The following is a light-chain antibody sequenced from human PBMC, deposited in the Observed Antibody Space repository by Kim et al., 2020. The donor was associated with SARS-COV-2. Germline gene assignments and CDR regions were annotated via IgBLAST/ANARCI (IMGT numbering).Light chain of an antibody. CDR1: KLGDKY. CDR2: QDS. V-gene: IGLV3-1*01. J-gene: IGLJ1*01. Sequence: SYELTQPPSVSVSPGQTASITCSGDKLGDKYACWYQQKPGQSPVPVIYQDSKRPSGIPERFSGSNSGNTATLTISGTQAMDEADYYCQAWDSSTYVFGIG. CDR3: QAWDSSTYV.